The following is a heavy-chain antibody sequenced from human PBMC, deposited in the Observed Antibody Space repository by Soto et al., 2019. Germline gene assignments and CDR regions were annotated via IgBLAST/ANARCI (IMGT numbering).Heavy chain of an antibody. Sequence: QLQLQESGPGLVKPSETLSLTCTVSGGSIASNTYYWGWIRQSPGEGLEWIGTIYYSGYTYYNPSIKSRVTVSVDTSKNQFSLRMSSVTAADTAVYYCARSTVTRYVDYWGQGALVTVSS. V-gene: IGHV4-39*01. D-gene: IGHD4-17*01. CDR3: ARSTVTRYVDY. CDR2: IYYSGYT. J-gene: IGHJ4*02. CDR1: GGSIASNTYY.